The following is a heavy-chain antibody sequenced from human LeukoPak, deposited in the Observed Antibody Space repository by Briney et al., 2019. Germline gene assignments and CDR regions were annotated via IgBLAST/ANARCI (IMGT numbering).Heavy chain of an antibody. CDR1: GYTFTGYY. CDR3: ATLSIAAAGSGFDP. D-gene: IGHD6-13*01. Sequence: ASVKVSCKASGYTFTGYYMHWVRQAPGQGLEWMGWINPNGGGTNYAQKFQGRVTMTRDTSISTAYMELSRLRSDDTAVYYCATLSIAAAGSGFDPWGQGTLVTVSS. V-gene: IGHV1-2*02. J-gene: IGHJ5*02. CDR2: INPNGGGT.